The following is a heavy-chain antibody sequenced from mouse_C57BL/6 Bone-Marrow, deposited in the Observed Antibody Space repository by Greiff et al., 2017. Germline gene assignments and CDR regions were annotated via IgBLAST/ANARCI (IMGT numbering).Heavy chain of an antibody. V-gene: IGHV1-4*01. Sequence: LEESGAELARPGASVKMSCKASGYTFTSYTMHWVKQRPGQGLEWIGYINPSSGYTKYNQKFKDKATLTADKSSSTAYMQLISLASEASAVYSCAKGRYAVYAVDCGGQGTSITVSS. CDR2: INPSSGYT. CDR3: AKGRYAVYAVDC. J-gene: IGHJ4*01. CDR1: GYTFTSYT. D-gene: IGHD2-10*02.